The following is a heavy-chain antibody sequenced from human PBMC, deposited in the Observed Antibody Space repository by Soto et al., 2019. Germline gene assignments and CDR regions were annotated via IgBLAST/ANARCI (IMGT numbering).Heavy chain of an antibody. CDR3: AKGRHGSGTYSYFDY. V-gene: IGHV3-30*18. CDR2: IWYDGSNK. D-gene: IGHD3-10*01. Sequence: QVQLVESGGGVVQPGRSLRLSCAASGFTFSSYAMHWVRQAPGNGLEWVAVIWYDGSNKNYADSVKGRFTISRDNSKNTLYLQMNSLRTEDTAVYYCAKGRHGSGTYSYFDYWGQGILVTVSS. J-gene: IGHJ4*02. CDR1: GFTFSSYA.